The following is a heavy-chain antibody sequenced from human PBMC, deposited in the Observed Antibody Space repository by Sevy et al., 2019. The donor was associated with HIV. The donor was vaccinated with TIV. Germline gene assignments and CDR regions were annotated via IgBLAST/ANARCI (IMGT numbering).Heavy chain of an antibody. J-gene: IGHJ4*02. CDR1: GFTFSSYA. Sequence: GGSLRLSCAASGFTFSSYAMHWVRQAPGKGLEWVAAISYDGSNKYYADSVKGRFTISRDNSKNKLYLQMNSLRAEDRAVYHCARDREGRVGVTAIGALFDYWGQGTLVTVS. CDR3: ARDREGRVGVTAIGALFDY. CDR2: ISYDGSNK. V-gene: IGHV3-30-3*01. D-gene: IGHD2-15*01.